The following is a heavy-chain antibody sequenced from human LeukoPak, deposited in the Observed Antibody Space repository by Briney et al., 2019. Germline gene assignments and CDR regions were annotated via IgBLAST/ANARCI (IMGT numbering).Heavy chain of an antibody. Sequence: ASVKVSCKASGYTFTGYYMHWVRQAPGQGLEWMGWINPNSGGTNYAQKFQGRVTMTRDSSISTAYMELSSLTSDDAAVYYCARDGSGLGYCSGGNCWFDPWGQGTLVTVSS. D-gene: IGHD2-15*01. CDR2: INPNSGGT. CDR3: ARDGSGLGYCSGGNCWFDP. CDR1: GYTFTGYY. V-gene: IGHV1-2*02. J-gene: IGHJ5*02.